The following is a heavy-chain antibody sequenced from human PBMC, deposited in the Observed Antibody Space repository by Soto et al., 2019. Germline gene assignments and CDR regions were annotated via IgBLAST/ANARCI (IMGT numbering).Heavy chain of an antibody. D-gene: IGHD6-19*01. Sequence: QVQLQQWGAGLLKPSETLSLTCAVYGGSFSGYYWSWIRQPPGKGLEWIGEINHSGSTNYNPSLKSRVTISVDTSKNQFSLKLSSVTAADTAVYYCASRELAAVAGYYFDYWGQGTLVTVSS. CDR2: INHSGST. V-gene: IGHV4-34*01. CDR1: GGSFSGYY. J-gene: IGHJ4*02. CDR3: ASRELAAVAGYYFDY.